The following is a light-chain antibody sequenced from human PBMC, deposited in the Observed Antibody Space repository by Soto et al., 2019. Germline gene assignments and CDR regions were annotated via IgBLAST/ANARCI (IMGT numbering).Light chain of an antibody. CDR1: SSNIGKNY. V-gene: IGLV1-51*01. CDR2: DND. J-gene: IGLJ1*01. Sequence: QSVLTQSPSVSAAPRQKVTISCSGSSSNIGKNYVSWYQQIPGTAPKLLIYDNDKRPSGIPDRFSGSKSGTSATLGITGLQTGDEADYYCGTWDNSLIAYVFGTGTKLTVL. CDR3: GTWDNSLIAYV.